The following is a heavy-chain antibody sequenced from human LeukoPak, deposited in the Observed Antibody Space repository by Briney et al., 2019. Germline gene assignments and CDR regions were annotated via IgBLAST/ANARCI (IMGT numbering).Heavy chain of an antibody. J-gene: IGHJ4*02. V-gene: IGHV3-30-3*01. Sequence: PGGSLRLSCAASGFTFSSYAMHWVRQAPGKGLEWVAVISYDGSNKYYADSVKGRFTISRDNSKNTLYLQMNSLRAEDTAVYYCARAATIFGVVNHFDYWGQGTLVTVSS. CDR3: ARAATIFGVVNHFDY. CDR2: ISYDGSNK. D-gene: IGHD3-3*01. CDR1: GFTFSSYA.